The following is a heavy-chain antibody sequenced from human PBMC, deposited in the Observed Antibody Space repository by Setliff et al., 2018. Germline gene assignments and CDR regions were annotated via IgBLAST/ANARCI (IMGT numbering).Heavy chain of an antibody. CDR3: AKHRSYFDY. CDR2: IYHSGST. V-gene: IGHV4-38-2*02. CDR1: GYSISNDYF. J-gene: IGHJ4*02. Sequence: KTSETLSLTCTVSGYSISNDYFWGWIRQPPGKGLEWIGSIYHSGSTSYYPSPKSRVTISVDTSKNQFSLNLSSVTAADTAVYYCAKHRSYFDYWGQGTLVTVST.